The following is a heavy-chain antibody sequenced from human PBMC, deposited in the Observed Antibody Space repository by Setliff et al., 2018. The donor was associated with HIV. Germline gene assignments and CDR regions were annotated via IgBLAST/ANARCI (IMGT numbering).Heavy chain of an antibody. CDR1: GYTFSSYG. Sequence: ASVKVSCKASGYTFSSYGISWVRQAPGQGVEWMGWISAYNGNTNYAQKLQGRVTMTTDTSTSTAYMELRSLRSEDTAVYYCSGALGGYCSGGSCYFDYWGQGTLVTVSS. V-gene: IGHV1-18*01. J-gene: IGHJ4*02. CDR3: SGALGGYCSGGSCYFDY. D-gene: IGHD2-15*01. CDR2: ISAYNGNT.